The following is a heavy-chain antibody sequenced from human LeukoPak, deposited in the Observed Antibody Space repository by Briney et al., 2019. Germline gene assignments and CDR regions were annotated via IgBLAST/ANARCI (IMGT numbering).Heavy chain of an antibody. Sequence: PGGSLRLSCAASGFTFSSYEMNWVRQAPGKGLEWVSYISSSGSTIYYADSVKGRFTISRDNAKNSLYLQMNSLRAEDTAVYYCARIEHYCYYMDVWGKGTTVTVSS. D-gene: IGHD5-24*01. V-gene: IGHV3-48*03. CDR3: ARIEHYCYYMDV. CDR1: GFTFSSYE. CDR2: ISSSGSTI. J-gene: IGHJ6*03.